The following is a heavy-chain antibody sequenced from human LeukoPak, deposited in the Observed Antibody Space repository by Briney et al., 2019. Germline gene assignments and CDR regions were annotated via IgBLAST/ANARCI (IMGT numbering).Heavy chain of an antibody. CDR2: INHNGNVN. CDR3: ARGGGLDV. D-gene: IGHD3-16*01. J-gene: IGHJ6*02. CDR1: EFTFSSYW. V-gene: IGHV3-7*03. Sequence: PGGSLRLSCAASEFTFSSYWMSWVRQAPGKGLEWVAGINHNGNVNYYVDSVKGRFTISRDNAKNSLYLQMSNLRAEDTAVYFCARGGGLDVWGQGATVTVSS.